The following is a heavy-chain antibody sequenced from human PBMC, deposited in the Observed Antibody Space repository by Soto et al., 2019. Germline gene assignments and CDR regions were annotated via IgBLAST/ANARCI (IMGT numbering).Heavy chain of an antibody. CDR3: AKNGQPPYYYYGMDV. Sequence: ASVKVSCKTSGYTFSRYGISCVRQAPGQGLEWMGWISGYNGDTNYAQKVQGRVTMTIDTSTYTAYVELRSLTSDDTAIYYCAKNGQPPYYYYGMDVWGQGTTVTVSS. D-gene: IGHD2-8*01. J-gene: IGHJ6*02. V-gene: IGHV1-18*01. CDR2: ISGYNGDT. CDR1: GYTFSRYG.